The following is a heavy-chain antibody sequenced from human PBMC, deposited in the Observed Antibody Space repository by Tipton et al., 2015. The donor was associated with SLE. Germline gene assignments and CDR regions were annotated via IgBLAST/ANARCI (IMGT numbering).Heavy chain of an antibody. CDR3: ARGGHYAWFGP. V-gene: IGHV4-59*01. CDR1: GGSIGSFY. Sequence: TLSLTCTVSGGSIGSFYWSWIRQPPGKGLEWIGNIDYTANPNYSPSLKSRVTISIDTSTNHFSLKLRSVTAADTAVYYCARGGHYAWFGPWGQGFLVTVSS. J-gene: IGHJ5*02. CDR2: IDYTANP. D-gene: IGHD3-3*01.